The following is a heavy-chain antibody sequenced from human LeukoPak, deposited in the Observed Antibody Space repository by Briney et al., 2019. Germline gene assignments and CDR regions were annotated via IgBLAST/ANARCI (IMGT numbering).Heavy chain of an antibody. CDR1: GFTSSSIA. J-gene: IGHJ4*02. Sequence: GGSLRLSCAASGFTSSSIAMTWVRQAPGKGLEWVSTIRSNGGTTYNADSVKGRFTISRDNSKKTLYLQLNSLRVEDTAIYYCAKGQELDDGVFDSWGQGTLVTVSS. V-gene: IGHV3-23*01. D-gene: IGHD1-7*01. CDR2: IRSNGGTT. CDR3: AKGQELDDGVFDS.